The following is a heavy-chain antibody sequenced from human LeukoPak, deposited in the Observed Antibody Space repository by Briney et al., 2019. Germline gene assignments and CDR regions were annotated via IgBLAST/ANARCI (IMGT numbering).Heavy chain of an antibody. CDR1: GYTFTSYG. J-gene: IGHJ4*02. CDR3: ARNFYDILTGYNFDY. Sequence: GASVKVSCKASGYTFTSYGISWVRQATGQGLEWMGWMNPNSGNTGYAQKFQGRVTMTRNTSISTAYMQLSSLRSEDTAVYYCARNFYDILTGYNFDYWGQGTLVTVSS. V-gene: IGHV1-8*02. CDR2: MNPNSGNT. D-gene: IGHD3-9*01.